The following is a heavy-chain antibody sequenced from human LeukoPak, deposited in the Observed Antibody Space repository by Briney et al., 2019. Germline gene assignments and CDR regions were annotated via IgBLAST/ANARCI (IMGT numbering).Heavy chain of an antibody. CDR2: IYYSGST. CDR3: ARTPGSYYYYYYMDV. J-gene: IGHJ6*03. D-gene: IGHD1-26*01. CDR1: GFTFSNYG. Sequence: GSLRLSCAASGFTFSNYGMSWVRQPPGKGLEWIGSIYYSGSTYYNPSLKSRVTISVDTSKNQFSLKLSSVTAADTAVYYCARTPGSYYYYYYMDVWGKGTTVTVSS. V-gene: IGHV4-39*07.